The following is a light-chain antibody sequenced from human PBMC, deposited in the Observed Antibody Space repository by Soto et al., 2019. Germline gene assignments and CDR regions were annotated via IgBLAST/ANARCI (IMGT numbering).Light chain of an antibody. V-gene: IGKV3-11*01. CDR1: QSVSSY. CDR2: DVS. CDR3: QHRSHWLIA. J-gene: IGKJ5*01. Sequence: EVVVTHSPATLSLSPGERATLSFRAIQSVSSYLAWYQQKPGQAPSLLIYDVSNRATGIPARFSGSGSGTDFTLTISSLEPEDFAVYYCQHRSHWLIAFGQGTRLEIK.